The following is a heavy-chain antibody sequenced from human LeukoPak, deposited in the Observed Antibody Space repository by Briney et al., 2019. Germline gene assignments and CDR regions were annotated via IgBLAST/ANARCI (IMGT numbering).Heavy chain of an antibody. Sequence: PGGSLRLSCAASGFTFSSYAMHWVRQAPGKGLEWVAVISYDGSSKYYADSVKGRFTISRDNSKNTLYLQMNSLRAEDTAVYYCARDLITMISLRGQGTLVTVSS. CDR2: ISYDGSSK. CDR1: GFTFSSYA. D-gene: IGHD3-22*01. V-gene: IGHV3-30-3*01. CDR3: ARDLITMISL. J-gene: IGHJ4*02.